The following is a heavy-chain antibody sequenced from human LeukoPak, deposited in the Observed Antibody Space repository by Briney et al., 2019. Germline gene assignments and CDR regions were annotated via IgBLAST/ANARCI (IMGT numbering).Heavy chain of an antibody. J-gene: IGHJ5*02. CDR1: GFTFSSYA. CDR3: ARDQGAVAGGWFDP. CDR2: ISYDGSNK. Sequence: SGGSLRLSCAASGFTFSSYAMHWVRQAPGKGLEWVAVISYDGSNKYYADSVKGRFTISRDNSKNTLYLQMNSLRAEDTAVYYCARDQGAVAGGWFDPWGQGTLVTVSS. D-gene: IGHD6-19*01. V-gene: IGHV3-30*04.